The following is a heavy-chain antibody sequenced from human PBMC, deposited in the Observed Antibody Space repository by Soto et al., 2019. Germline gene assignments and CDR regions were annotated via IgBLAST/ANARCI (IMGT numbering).Heavy chain of an antibody. J-gene: IGHJ4*02. CDR2: ISGTRNII. CDR1: GFTFYDFA. V-gene: IGHV3-9*01. Sequence: EVQLVESGGGLVQPGRSLRLSCAASGFTFYDFAMHWVRQAPGTGLEWVSRISGTRNIIDYADSVKGIFIISRDNAKNSLYLQMNSLRPEDTAFYYCVKDMYEGSSGGSLDYWGQGTLVTVSS. D-gene: IGHD2-15*01. CDR3: VKDMYEGSSGGSLDY.